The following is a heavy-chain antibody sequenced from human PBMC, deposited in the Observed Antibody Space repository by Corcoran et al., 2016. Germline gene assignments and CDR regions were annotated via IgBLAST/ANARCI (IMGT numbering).Heavy chain of an antibody. D-gene: IGHD1-26*01. CDR1: GFTFSNYN. Sequence: EVQLVESGGGLVQPGVSLTLSCAASGFTFSNYNMNWVRQAPGKGLEWISYISSDSATIFYADSVKGRFTISRDNVKSSLYLQINSLRDEDTAVYYCARDRFGSHYNFDYWGQGTLVTVSS. CDR3: ARDRFGSHYNFDY. J-gene: IGHJ4*02. V-gene: IGHV3-48*02. CDR2: ISSDSATI.